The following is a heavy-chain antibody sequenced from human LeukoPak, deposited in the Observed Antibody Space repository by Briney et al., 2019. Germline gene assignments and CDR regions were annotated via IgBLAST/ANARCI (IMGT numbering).Heavy chain of an antibody. CDR2: ISASGDST. D-gene: IGHD3-10*01. Sequence: GGSLRLSCAASGFTFSNYAMSWVRQAPGKGLEWVSSISASGDSTYYADSLKGRFTISRGNSKNTLYLQMNSLRAEDTAVYYCAKDRAYGSGIPGYWGQGTLVTVSS. J-gene: IGHJ4*02. CDR3: AKDRAYGSGIPGY. CDR1: GFTFSNYA. V-gene: IGHV3-23*01.